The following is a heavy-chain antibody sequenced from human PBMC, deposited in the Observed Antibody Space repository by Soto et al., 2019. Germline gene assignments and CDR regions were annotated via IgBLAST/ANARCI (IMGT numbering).Heavy chain of an antibody. Sequence: SETLSLTCAVSGGSISSSNWWSWVRQPPGKGLEWIGEIYHSGSTNYNPSLKSRVTISVDKSKNQFSLRLSSVTAADTAVYYCARRGRLAAAGTGYGMDVWGQGTTVTVSS. CDR3: ARRGRLAAAGTGYGMDV. D-gene: IGHD6-13*01. V-gene: IGHV4-4*02. CDR2: IYHSGST. J-gene: IGHJ6*02. CDR1: GGSISSSNW.